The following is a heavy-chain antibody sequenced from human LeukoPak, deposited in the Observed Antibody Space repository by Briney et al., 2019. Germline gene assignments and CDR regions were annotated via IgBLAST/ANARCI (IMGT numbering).Heavy chain of an antibody. D-gene: IGHD2-2*01. J-gene: IGHJ4*02. V-gene: IGHV3-66*01. CDR3: ATPPLYCNSTTCSHFYFDY. CDR1: GFTVSNNY. CDR2: IYSGGST. Sequence: GGSLRLSCAASGFTVSNNYMSWVRQAPGKGLEWVSVIYSGGSTYYADSVKGRFTISRDNSKNTLYLQMNSLKASDTAMYYCATPPLYCNSTTCSHFYFDYWGQGTLVTVSS.